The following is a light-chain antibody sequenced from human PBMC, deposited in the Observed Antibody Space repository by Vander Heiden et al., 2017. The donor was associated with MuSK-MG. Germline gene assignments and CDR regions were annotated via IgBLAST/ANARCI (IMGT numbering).Light chain of an antibody. CDR3: AAWDDSLSVVV. CDR1: SSNNGSNN. CDR2: RNN. Sequence: QSVLTQPPSASGTPGPRVTLPCSGSSSNNGSNNVYWYQQVPGTAPKLLIYRNNQRPSGVPVRFSGSKSGTSASLAISGLRSEDEADYYCAAWDDSLSVVVFGGGTKLTVL. V-gene: IGLV1-47*01. J-gene: IGLJ2*01.